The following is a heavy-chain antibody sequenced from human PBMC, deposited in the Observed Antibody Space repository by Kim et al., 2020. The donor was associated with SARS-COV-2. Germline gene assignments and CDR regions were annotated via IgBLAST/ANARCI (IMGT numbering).Heavy chain of an antibody. Sequence: ASVKVSCKVSGYTLTELSMHWVRQAPGKGLEWMGGFDPEDGETIYAQKFQGRVTMTEDTSTDTAYMELSSLRSEDTAVYYCATDAWVRGVKSYWYFDLWGRGTLVTVSS. D-gene: IGHD3-10*01. J-gene: IGHJ2*01. CDR1: GYTLTELS. V-gene: IGHV1-24*01. CDR3: ATDAWVRGVKSYWYFDL. CDR2: FDPEDGET.